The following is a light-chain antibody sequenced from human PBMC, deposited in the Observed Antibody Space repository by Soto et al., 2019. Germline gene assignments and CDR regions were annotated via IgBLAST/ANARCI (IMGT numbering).Light chain of an antibody. J-gene: IGLJ1*01. V-gene: IGLV2-14*01. CDR1: SSDVGVYNY. CDR2: DVS. CDR3: SSYTSSSTPYV. Sequence: QSVLNQPASVSGSPGQSITISCTGTSSDVGVYNYVSWYQQHPGKVPKLMIYDVSNRPTGVSNRFSGSKSGNTASLTISGLQAEDEADYYCSSYTSSSTPYVFGTGTKVTVL.